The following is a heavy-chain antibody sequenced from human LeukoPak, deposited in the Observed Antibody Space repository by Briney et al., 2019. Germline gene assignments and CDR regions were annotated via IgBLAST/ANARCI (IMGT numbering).Heavy chain of an antibody. CDR1: GYTFTSYD. Sequence: GASVKVSCKASGYTFTSYDINWVRQATGQGLEWMGWMNPNSGNTGYAQKFQGRVTITRNTSISTAYMELSSLRSEDTAVYYCARGHNCSSTSCPYYFDYWGQGTLVTVSS. V-gene: IGHV1-8*03. J-gene: IGHJ4*02. CDR2: MNPNSGNT. CDR3: ARGHNCSSTSCPYYFDY. D-gene: IGHD2-2*01.